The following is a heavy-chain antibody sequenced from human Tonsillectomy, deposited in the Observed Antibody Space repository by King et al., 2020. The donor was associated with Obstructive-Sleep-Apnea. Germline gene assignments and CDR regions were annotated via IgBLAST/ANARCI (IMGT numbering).Heavy chain of an antibody. V-gene: IGHV3-23*04. J-gene: IGHJ4*02. D-gene: IGHD3-9*01. Sequence: VQLVESGGGLVQPGGSLRLSCAASGFTFSSYAMSWVRQAPGKGLEWVSEISGSVDSTYSADSVKGRFPISRDISKNTLYLQMNSLRAEETAVYYCAKDSGERYFDWLLEVKGFDYWGQGTLVTVSS. CDR1: GFTFSSYA. CDR2: ISGSVDST. CDR3: AKDSGERYFDWLLEVKGFDY.